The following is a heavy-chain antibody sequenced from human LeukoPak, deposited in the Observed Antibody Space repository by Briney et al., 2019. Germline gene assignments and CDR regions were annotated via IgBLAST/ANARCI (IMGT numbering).Heavy chain of an antibody. D-gene: IGHD6-19*01. CDR1: GFTFSKCW. CDR2: IKQDGTEK. V-gene: IGHV3-7*01. J-gene: IGHJ3*02. CDR3: AREFSGYAFDI. Sequence: GGSLRLSCAASGFTFSKCWMSWVRQAPGKGLEWVANIKQDGTEKYYVDSVKGRFTISRDNSKNTLYLQMNSLRAEDTAVYYCAREFSGYAFDIWGQGTMVTVSS.